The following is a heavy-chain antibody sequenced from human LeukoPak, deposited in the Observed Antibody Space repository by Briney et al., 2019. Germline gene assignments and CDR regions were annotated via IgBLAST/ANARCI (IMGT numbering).Heavy chain of an antibody. CDR3: ARGRRDYYDSSGYYEVDY. CDR2: MNPNSGNT. J-gene: IGHJ4*02. D-gene: IGHD3-22*01. CDR1: GYTFTSYD. V-gene: IGHV1-8*01. Sequence: GASVKVSCKASGYTFTSYDINWVRQATGQGLEWMGWMNPNSGNTGYAQKFQGRVTMTSNTSISTAYMELSSLRSEDTAVYYCARGRRDYYDSSGYYEVDYWGQGTLVTVSS.